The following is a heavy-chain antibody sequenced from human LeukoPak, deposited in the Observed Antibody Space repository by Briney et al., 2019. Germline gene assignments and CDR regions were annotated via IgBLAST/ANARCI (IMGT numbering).Heavy chain of an antibody. CDR1: GFTFSSYG. Sequence: PGGSLRLSRATSGFTFSSYGMHWVRQAPGKGLEWVAFIRYDGSNKYYADSVKGRFTISRDNSKNTLYLQMNSLRAEDTAVYYCAKGRCGYSYGSNFDYWGQGTLVTVSS. CDR3: AKGRCGYSYGSNFDY. D-gene: IGHD5-18*01. CDR2: IRYDGSNK. V-gene: IGHV3-30*02. J-gene: IGHJ4*02.